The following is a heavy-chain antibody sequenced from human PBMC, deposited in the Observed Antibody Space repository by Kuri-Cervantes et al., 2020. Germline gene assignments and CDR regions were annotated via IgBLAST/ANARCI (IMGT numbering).Heavy chain of an antibody. CDR3: ARGDYIWGSYPLDI. CDR1: GGTFSSYA. J-gene: IGHJ3*02. Sequence: SVKVSCKASGGTFSSYAISWVRQAPGQGLEWMGGIIPIFGTANYAQKFQGRVTITADKSTSTAYMELSSLRSEDTAVYYCARGDYIWGSYPLDIWGQGTMVTVSS. V-gene: IGHV1-69*06. D-gene: IGHD3-16*02. CDR2: IIPIFGTA.